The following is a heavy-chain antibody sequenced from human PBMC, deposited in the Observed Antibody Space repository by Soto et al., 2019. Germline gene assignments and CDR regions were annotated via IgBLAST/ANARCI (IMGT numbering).Heavy chain of an antibody. V-gene: IGHV3-48*01. D-gene: IGHD6-13*01. J-gene: IGHJ6*01. Sequence: GGSLRLSCAASGFTFSSYSMNWVRQAPGKGLEWVSYISSSSSTIYYADSVKGRFTISRDNSKNTLYLQMNSLRAEDTAVYYYARDVRTGTPYYGMDVWAQRTTVTVSS. CDR2: ISSSSSTI. CDR1: GFTFSSYS. CDR3: ARDVRTGTPYYGMDV.